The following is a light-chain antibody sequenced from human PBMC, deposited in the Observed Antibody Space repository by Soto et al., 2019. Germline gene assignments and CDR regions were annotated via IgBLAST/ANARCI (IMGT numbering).Light chain of an antibody. CDR2: AAT. J-gene: IGKJ1*01. V-gene: IGKV1-39*01. CDR1: QSISSY. CDR3: QQSYSNPRT. Sequence: IHMTQSPSTLSASVGDRVTITCRASQSISSYLNWYQHKPGKAPNLLIYAATTMQSGVPSRFSGSGSGTDFTLTIRSLQPEDFATYYCQQSYSNPRTFGQGAKVDIK.